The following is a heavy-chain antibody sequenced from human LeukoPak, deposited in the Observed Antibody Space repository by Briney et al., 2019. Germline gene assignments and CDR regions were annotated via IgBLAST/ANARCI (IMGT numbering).Heavy chain of an antibody. J-gene: IGHJ5*02. CDR2: INPNSGGT. Sequence: ASVKVSCKASGYTFTGYYMHWVRQAPGQGLEWMGWINPNSGGTNYAQKFQGWVTMTRDTSISAAYMELSRLRSDDTAVYYCARGGTKQQWWFDPWGQGTLVTVSS. D-gene: IGHD6-13*01. CDR1: GYTFTGYY. CDR3: ARGGTKQQWWFDP. V-gene: IGHV1-2*04.